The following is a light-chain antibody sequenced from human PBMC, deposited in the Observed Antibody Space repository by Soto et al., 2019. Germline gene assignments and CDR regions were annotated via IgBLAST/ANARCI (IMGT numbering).Light chain of an antibody. J-gene: IGKJ1*01. CDR2: GAS. V-gene: IGKV3-20*01. CDR1: QSVSRR. CDR3: QQYGGSPIT. Sequence: EGVLMQAPVTLFLYTGGRATLSCRASQSVSRRLAWYQQRPGQSPRLLISGASMRASGVPVRFIGSGSGTDFTLTITRLEPEDFAVYYCQQYGGSPITFGLRTKVDIK.